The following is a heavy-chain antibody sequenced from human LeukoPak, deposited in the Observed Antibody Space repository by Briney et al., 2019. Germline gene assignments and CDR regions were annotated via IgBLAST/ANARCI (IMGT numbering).Heavy chain of an antibody. Sequence: GASVTVSCKASGYTFTGYYMHWVRQAPGQGLEWMGWISAYNGNTNYAQKLQGRVTMTTDTSTSTAYMELRSLRSDDTAVYYCARAGSGSYRGNFDYWGQGTLVTVSS. J-gene: IGHJ4*02. D-gene: IGHD1-26*01. V-gene: IGHV1-18*04. CDR2: ISAYNGNT. CDR1: GYTFTGYY. CDR3: ARAGSGSYRGNFDY.